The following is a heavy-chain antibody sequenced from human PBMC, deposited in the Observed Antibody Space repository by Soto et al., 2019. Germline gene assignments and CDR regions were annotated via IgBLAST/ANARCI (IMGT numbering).Heavy chain of an antibody. CDR3: ARGPNIVVVVAANRAKHWYFDL. CDR1: GGTFSSYA. D-gene: IGHD2-15*01. V-gene: IGHV1-69*06. J-gene: IGHJ2*01. Sequence: QVQLVQSGAEVKKPGSSVKVSCKASGGTFSSYAISWVRQAPGQGLEWMGGIIPIFGTANYAQKFQGRVTITADKPTSTAYMEVSSLRSEDTAVYYCARGPNIVVVVAANRAKHWYFDLWGRGTLVTVSS. CDR2: IIPIFGTA.